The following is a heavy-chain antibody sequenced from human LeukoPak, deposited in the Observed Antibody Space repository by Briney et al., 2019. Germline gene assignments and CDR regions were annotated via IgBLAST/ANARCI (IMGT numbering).Heavy chain of an antibody. CDR1: EFVFSNHA. Sequence: GGSLRLSCVASEFVFSNHAMIWVRQAPGKGLEWISSITSDSSNIFYANSVRGRFTISRDNANNALHPQMNSLRAEDTAVYYCARVFWETVNTGYYSDFWSPGTLVTVSS. J-gene: IGHJ4*02. D-gene: IGHD3-22*01. CDR3: ARVFWETVNTGYYSDF. V-gene: IGHV3-21*01. CDR2: ITSDSSNI.